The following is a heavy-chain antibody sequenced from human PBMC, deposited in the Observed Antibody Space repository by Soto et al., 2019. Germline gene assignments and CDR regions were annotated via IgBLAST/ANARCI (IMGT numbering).Heavy chain of an antibody. CDR1: GFTVSNNY. CDR3: APQRGGGGY. V-gene: IGHV3-53*01. Sequence: EVQLVESGGGLIQPGGSLRLSCAVSGFTVSNNYMSWVRQAPGKGLEGVSVIYSGGYTAYGDSVKGRFTISRDNSKNPIYLQNKTRRAAPPAVYSGAPQRGGGGYWGQGTLVTVSS. CDR2: IYSGGYT. D-gene: IGHD6-25*01. J-gene: IGHJ4*02.